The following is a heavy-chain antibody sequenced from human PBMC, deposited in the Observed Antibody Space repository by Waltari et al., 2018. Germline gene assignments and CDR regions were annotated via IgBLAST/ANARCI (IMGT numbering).Heavy chain of an antibody. Sequence: EVQLVESGGGLVQPGGSLSLSCAASGFTFSSYWMHWVRQAPGKGLVGVSRIKSDGGSTSYADSVKGRFTISRDNAKNTLYLQMNSLRAEDTAVYYCARDRMVRGVSSGAFDIWGQGTMVTVSS. CDR2: IKSDGGST. CDR1: GFTFSSYW. D-gene: IGHD3-10*01. V-gene: IGHV3-74*01. CDR3: ARDRMVRGVSSGAFDI. J-gene: IGHJ3*02.